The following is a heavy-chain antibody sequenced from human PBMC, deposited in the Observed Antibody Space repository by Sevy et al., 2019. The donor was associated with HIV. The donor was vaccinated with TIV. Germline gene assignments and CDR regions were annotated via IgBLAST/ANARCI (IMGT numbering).Heavy chain of an antibody. CDR3: ARWRGTRVTMMVVVTTGYFDY. CDR2: VTHSGST. D-gene: IGHD3-22*01. Sequence: SETLSLTCGIYGGSFNNYDWSWIRQPPGKGLEWIGEVTHSGSTNYNPSLKIGLTMSLDTSKNQFSLKLACVTAADTAVYYCARWRGTRVTMMVVVTTGYFDYWGQGTLVTVSS. V-gene: IGHV4-34*01. CDR1: GGSFNNYD. J-gene: IGHJ4*02.